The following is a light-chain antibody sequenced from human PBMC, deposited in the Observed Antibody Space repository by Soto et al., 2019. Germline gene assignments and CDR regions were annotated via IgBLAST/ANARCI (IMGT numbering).Light chain of an antibody. V-gene: IGLV2-14*01. J-gene: IGLJ1*01. CDR1: SSDVGGYIY. CDR2: EVN. CDR3: SSYTSSSTLYV. Sequence: QSALTQPASVSGSPRQSITISCTGASSDVGGYIYVSWYQQHPGKAPKLIIYEVNNRPSGVSHRFSGSKSGNTASLTISGLQAEDEADYYCSSYTSSSTLYVFGTGTKVTVL.